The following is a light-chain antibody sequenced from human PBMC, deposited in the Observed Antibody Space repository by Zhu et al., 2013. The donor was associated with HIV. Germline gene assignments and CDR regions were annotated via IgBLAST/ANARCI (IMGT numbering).Light chain of an antibody. Sequence: QSALTQPASVSGSPGQSTTISCTGTSSDVGAYDYVSWYQHHPGKAPKLMIYEVSNRPSGVSNRFSGTKSGDTASLTISGLQAEDEADYYCSSYTTSITPHVVFGGGTKLTVL. CDR2: EVS. CDR1: SSDVGAYDY. CDR3: SSYTTSITPHVV. V-gene: IGLV2-14*01. J-gene: IGLJ2*01.